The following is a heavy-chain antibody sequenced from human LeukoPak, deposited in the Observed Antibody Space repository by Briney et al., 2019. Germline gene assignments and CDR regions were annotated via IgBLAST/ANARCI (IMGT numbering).Heavy chain of an antibody. D-gene: IGHD4-17*01. CDR3: ARGMYDYGDSHVTSYFDF. CDR1: GFTFRSYS. Sequence: GGSLRLSCAASGFTFRSYSMHRVRQAPGKGLEWVSYISSTSSTIYYADSVKGRFTISRDNAKNSLYLQMNSLRAEDTAVYYCARGMYDYGDSHVTSYFDFWGQGALVTVSS. V-gene: IGHV3-48*04. J-gene: IGHJ4*02. CDR2: ISSTSSTI.